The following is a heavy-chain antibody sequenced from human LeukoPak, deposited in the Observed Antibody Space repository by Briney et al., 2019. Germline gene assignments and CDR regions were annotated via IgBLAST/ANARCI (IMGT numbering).Heavy chain of an antibody. CDR2: FNPSNSDT. CDR1: GYGFISYC. D-gene: IGHD3-10*01. CDR3: ASPSYYYGSGSPQFDY. J-gene: IGHJ4*02. Sequence: GGSWQISCKASGYGFISYCIGWVRRMPAKGLEWMGIFNPSNSDTRHNPSFQGEVTISADKSTSTAFLRWSSLKASDTAMYYCASPSYYYGSGSPQFDYWGQGTLVTVSS. V-gene: IGHV5-51*01.